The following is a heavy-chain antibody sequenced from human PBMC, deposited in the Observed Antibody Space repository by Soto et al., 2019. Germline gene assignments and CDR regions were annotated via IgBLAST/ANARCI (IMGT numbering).Heavy chain of an antibody. D-gene: IGHD3-10*01. Sequence: QVQLVQSGAEVKRPGSSVKVSCKASGDMFRNSAFTWVRQAPGQGLAWMGVIIPLFRKTDVAQKFQGRVNRTADESTSSLYMAVSSLTSEATAVYFCARARLSNGDPNIYFFCGLAVWGQGPTITVSS. V-gene: IGHV1-69*01. CDR1: GDMFRNSA. J-gene: IGHJ6*02. CDR2: IIPLFRKT. CDR3: ARARLSNGDPNIYFFCGLAV.